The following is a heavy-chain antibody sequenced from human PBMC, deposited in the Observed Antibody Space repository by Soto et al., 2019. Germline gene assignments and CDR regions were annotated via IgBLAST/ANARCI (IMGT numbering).Heavy chain of an antibody. CDR2: ISSSGSTI. Sequence: GGSLRLPCAASGFTFSHYYMSWIRQAPGKGLAWVSSISSSGSTIYYADSVKGRFTISRDNAKNSLYLQMNSLSAEDTAVYYCARDKAYCTNGVCYLYWWGSPFDPWGQGTMVTVSS. D-gene: IGHD2-8*01. CDR3: ARDKAYCTNGVCYLYWWGSPFDP. CDR1: GFTFSHYY. V-gene: IGHV3-11*01. J-gene: IGHJ5*02.